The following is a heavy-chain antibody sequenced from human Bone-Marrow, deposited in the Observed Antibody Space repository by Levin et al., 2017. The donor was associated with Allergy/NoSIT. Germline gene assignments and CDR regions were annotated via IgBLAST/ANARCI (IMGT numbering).Heavy chain of an antibody. Sequence: PGGSLRLSCAASGFTFSSYEMNWVRQAPGKGLEWVSYISSSGSTIYYADSVKGRFTISRDNAKNSLYLQMNSLRAEDTAVYYCARETPPISSTSCYPDGGYYFDYWGQGTLVTVSS. CDR2: ISSSGSTI. D-gene: IGHD2-2*01. J-gene: IGHJ4*02. V-gene: IGHV3-48*03. CDR3: ARETPPISSTSCYPDGGYYFDY. CDR1: GFTFSSYE.